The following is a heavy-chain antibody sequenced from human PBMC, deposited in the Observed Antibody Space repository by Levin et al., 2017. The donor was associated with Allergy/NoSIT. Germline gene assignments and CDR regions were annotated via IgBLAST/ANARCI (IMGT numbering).Heavy chain of an antibody. D-gene: IGHD3-10*01. CDR3: AKDMARGGGIDY. CDR1: GFTFSSYG. J-gene: IGHJ4*02. V-gene: IGHV3-30*18. CDR2: ISYDGSNK. Sequence: PGESLRISCAASGFTFSSYGMHWVRQAPGKGLEWVAVISYDGSNKYYADSVKGRFTISRDNSKNTLYLQMNSLRAEDTAVYYCAKDMARGGGIDYWGQGTLVTVSS.